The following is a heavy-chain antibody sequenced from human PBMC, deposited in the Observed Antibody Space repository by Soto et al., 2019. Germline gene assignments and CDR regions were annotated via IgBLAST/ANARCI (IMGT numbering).Heavy chain of an antibody. D-gene: IGHD5-18*01. CDR2: ISYDGSNK. CDR3: AGPGYSSQDY. V-gene: IGHV3-30*03. Sequence: GGSLRLSCAASGFTFSSYGMHWVRQAPGKGLEWVAVISYDGSNKYYADSVKGRFTISRDNSKNTLYLQMNSLRAEDTAVYYCAGPGYSSQDYWGQGALVTVSS. CDR1: GFTFSSYG. J-gene: IGHJ4*02.